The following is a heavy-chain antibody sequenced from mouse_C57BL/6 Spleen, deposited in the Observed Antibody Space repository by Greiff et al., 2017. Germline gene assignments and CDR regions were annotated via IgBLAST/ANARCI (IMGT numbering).Heavy chain of an antibody. D-gene: IGHD1-1*01. CDR2: IYPGSGST. J-gene: IGHJ4*01. CDR3: ARLGYYGSSPYYYAMDY. V-gene: IGHV1-55*01. CDR1: GYTFTSYW. Sequence: VKLQQPGAELVKPGASVKMSCKASGYTFTSYWLTWVKQRPGHGLEWIGDIYPGSGSTNYNEKFKSKATLTVDTSSSTAYMQLSSLTSEDSAVYYCARLGYYGSSPYYYAMDYWGQGTSVTVSS.